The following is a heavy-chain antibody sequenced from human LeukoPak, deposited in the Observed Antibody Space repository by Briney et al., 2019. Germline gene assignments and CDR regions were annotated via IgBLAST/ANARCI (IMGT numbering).Heavy chain of an antibody. J-gene: IGHJ4*02. CDR1: GYSFTTYW. D-gene: IGHD2-21*02. CDR3: ARIEGDCYSAVRCCFDY. Sequence: GESLKISCKGSGYSFTTYWIGWVRQMPGKGLEWMGITYPGDSDTRYSPSFQGQVTLSADKSISTAYLQWSSLKASDTAMYYCARIEGDCYSAVRCCFDYWGQGTLVTVSS. CDR2: TYPGDSDT. V-gene: IGHV5-51*01.